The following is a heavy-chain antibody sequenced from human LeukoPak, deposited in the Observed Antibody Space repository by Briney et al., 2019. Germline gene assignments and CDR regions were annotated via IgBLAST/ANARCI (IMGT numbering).Heavy chain of an antibody. J-gene: IGHJ4*02. Sequence: SETLSLTCTVSGDSISSGSYYWSWIRQPPGKGLEWIGYIYYSGNTNYNPSLKSRVTISVDTSKNQFSLKLSSVTAADTAVYYCAREGLATMIRGVIPYWGQGTLVTVSS. CDR2: IYYSGNT. CDR1: GDSISSGSYY. V-gene: IGHV4-61*01. D-gene: IGHD3-10*01. CDR3: AREGLATMIRGVIPY.